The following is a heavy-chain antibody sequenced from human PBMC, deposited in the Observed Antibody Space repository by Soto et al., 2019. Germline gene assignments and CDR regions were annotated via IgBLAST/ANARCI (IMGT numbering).Heavy chain of an antibody. CDR1: GFTFSSYS. CDR3: ERVSGWYVGH. CDR2: ISSSSSTI. Sequence: EVQLVESGGGLVQPGGSLRLSCAASGFTFSSYSMNWVRQAPGKGLEWVSYISSSSSTIYYADSVKGRFTIHRDNAKNAQYLKMNSMRDEDTAVYYCERVSGWYVGHWGQGTMVPVFS. V-gene: IGHV3-48*02. D-gene: IGHD6-19*01. J-gene: IGHJ4*02.